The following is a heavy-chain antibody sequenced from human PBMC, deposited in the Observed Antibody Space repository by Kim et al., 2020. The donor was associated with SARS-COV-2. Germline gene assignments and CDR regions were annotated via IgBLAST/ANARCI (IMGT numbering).Heavy chain of an antibody. CDR3: AKDQDSSGLDY. CDR2: IWYDGSNK. CDR1: GFTFSSYG. D-gene: IGHD6-19*01. J-gene: IGHJ4*02. Sequence: GGSLRPSCAASGFTFSSYGMHWVRQAPGKGLEWVAVIWYDGSNKYYADSVKGRFTISRDNSKNTLYLQMNSLRAEDTAVYYCAKDQDSSGLDYWGQGTLVTISS. V-gene: IGHV3-33*06.